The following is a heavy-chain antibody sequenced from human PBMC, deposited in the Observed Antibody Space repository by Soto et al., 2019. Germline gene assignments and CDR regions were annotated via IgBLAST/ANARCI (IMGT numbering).Heavy chain of an antibody. CDR3: ARIPMTPEHYWYFDL. J-gene: IGHJ2*01. CDR2: IYHSGST. V-gene: IGHV4-30-2*01. CDR1: GGSISSGGYS. Sequence: QLQLQESGSGLVKPSQTLSLTCAVSGGSISSGGYSWSWIRQPPGKGLEWIGYIYHSGSTYYNPSLKSRVTISVDRSKNQFSLKLSSVTAADTAVYYCARIPMTPEHYWYFDLWGRGTLVTVSS. D-gene: IGHD3-22*01.